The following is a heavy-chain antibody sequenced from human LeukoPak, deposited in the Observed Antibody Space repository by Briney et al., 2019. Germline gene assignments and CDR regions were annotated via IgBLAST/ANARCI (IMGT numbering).Heavy chain of an antibody. V-gene: IGHV3-21*04. J-gene: IGHJ5*02. CDR3: ASQGTFYDILAGRSWFDP. Sequence: WGSLRLSCAASGFTVSSNYMSGVRQAPGKALEWVSSINSGNNYIYYADSVKGRFTISRDNAENSLYLQMNTLRAEDTAVYYCASQGTFYDILAGRSWFDPWGQGTLVAVSS. CDR1: GFTVSSNY. D-gene: IGHD3-9*01. CDR2: INSGNNYI.